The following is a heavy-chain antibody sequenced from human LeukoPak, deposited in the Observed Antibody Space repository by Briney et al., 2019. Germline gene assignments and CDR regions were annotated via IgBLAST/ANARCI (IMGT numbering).Heavy chain of an antibody. CDR2: IYYSGST. Sequence: SETLSLTRTVSGGSISSYYWSWIRQPPGKGLEWIGSIYYSGSTYYNPSLKSRVTISVDTSKNQFSLKLSSVTAADTAVYYCARRKIVATIDYWGQGTRVTVSS. V-gene: IGHV4-59*05. J-gene: IGHJ4*02. CDR3: ARRKIVATIDY. CDR1: GGSISSYY. D-gene: IGHD5-12*01.